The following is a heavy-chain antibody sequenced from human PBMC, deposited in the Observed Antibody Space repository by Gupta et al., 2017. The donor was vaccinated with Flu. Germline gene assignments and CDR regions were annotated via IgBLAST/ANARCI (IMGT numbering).Heavy chain of an antibody. Sequence: ITSDFYYWGWIHQPPEKGLEWIGNIYYSGNTYYDPARKRRVTISLDMPRNKFFKKLTSVTAGDTAVDFCANTGRKISHYYYYYMDVWGKGTTVTVSS. CDR2: IYYSGNT. CDR1: ITSDFYY. D-gene: IGHD4-17*01. CDR3: ANTGRKISHYYYYYMDV. V-gene: IGHV4-39*01. J-gene: IGHJ6*03.